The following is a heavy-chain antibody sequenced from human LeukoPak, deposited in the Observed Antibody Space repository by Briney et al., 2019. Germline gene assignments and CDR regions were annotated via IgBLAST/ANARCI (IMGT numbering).Heavy chain of an antibody. Sequence: PGGSLRLSCAASGFTFSSYGIHWVRQAPGKGLEWVAFIRYDGSNKYYADSVKGRFTISRDNSKNTLYLQMNSLRAEDTAVYYCAKDPRSGSPHFDYWGQGTLVTVSS. CDR2: IRYDGSNK. CDR1: GFTFSSYG. D-gene: IGHD3-10*01. V-gene: IGHV3-30*02. CDR3: AKDPRSGSPHFDY. J-gene: IGHJ4*02.